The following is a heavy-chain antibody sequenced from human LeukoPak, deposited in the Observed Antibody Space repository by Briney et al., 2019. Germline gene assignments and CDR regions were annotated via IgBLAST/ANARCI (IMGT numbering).Heavy chain of an antibody. V-gene: IGHV3-23*01. D-gene: IGHD5-12*01. CDR3: AKDSSGYDK. CDR1: GFTFTNYA. CDR2: ISDSGGST. Sequence: GGSLRLSCAASGFTFTNYAMSWVRQAPGKGLEWVSGISDSGGSTYYADSVKGRFTISRDNSKNTLYLQMNTLRAEDTAVYYCAKDSSGYDKWGQGTLVTVSS. J-gene: IGHJ4*02.